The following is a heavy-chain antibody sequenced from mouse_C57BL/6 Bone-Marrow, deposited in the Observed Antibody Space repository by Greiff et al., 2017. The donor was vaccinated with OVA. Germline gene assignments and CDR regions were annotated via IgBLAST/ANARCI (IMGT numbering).Heavy chain of an antibody. V-gene: IGHV1-4*01. CDR1: GYTFTSYT. CDR2: INPSSGYT. CDR3: ARLDYYGAMDY. Sequence: VQGVESGAELARPGASVKMSCKASGYTFTSYTMHWVKQRPGQGLEWIGYINPSSGYTKYNQKFKDKATLTADKSSSTAYMQLSSLTSEDSAVYYCARLDYYGAMDYWGQGTSVTVSS. J-gene: IGHJ4*01. D-gene: IGHD2-1*01.